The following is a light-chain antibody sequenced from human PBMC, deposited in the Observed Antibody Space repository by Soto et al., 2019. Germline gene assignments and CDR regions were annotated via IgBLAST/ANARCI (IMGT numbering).Light chain of an antibody. J-gene: IGKJ2*01. Sequence: EIVMTQSPATLSVSPGDRATLSCRASQSVSNNLAWYQQKPGQAPRLLIYGASTRATGIPARFSDSGSGTEFTLTISSLQSEDFAVYYCQQYSDWPYTCGQGTKLEIK. CDR1: QSVSNN. CDR2: GAS. CDR3: QQYSDWPYT. V-gene: IGKV3-15*01.